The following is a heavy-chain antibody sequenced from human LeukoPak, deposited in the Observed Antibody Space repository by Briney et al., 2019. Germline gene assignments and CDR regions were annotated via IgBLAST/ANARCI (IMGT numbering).Heavy chain of an antibody. Sequence: PGWSLRLSCAASGFTYSYYYMSWIRQAPGKGLEWVSYISSSSSYTNYADSVKGRFTISRDNAKNSLYLQMNSLRAEDTAVYYCASTYDANYYRIDVWGKGTTVTVSS. D-gene: IGHD5-12*01. CDR1: GFTYSYYY. J-gene: IGHJ6*04. CDR3: ASTYDANYYRIDV. CDR2: ISSSSSYT. V-gene: IGHV3-11*06.